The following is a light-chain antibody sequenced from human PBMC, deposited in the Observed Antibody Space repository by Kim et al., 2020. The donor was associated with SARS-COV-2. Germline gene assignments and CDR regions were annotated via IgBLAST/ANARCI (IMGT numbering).Light chain of an antibody. CDR3: QLYDTSRT. V-gene: IGKV3-20*01. CDR2: VAS. Sequence: LSPGESAPLSCRASQSVSSSYLAWYQQKPGQAPRLLIYVASSRATGIPYRFSGSGSGTDFTLTINRLEPEDSAVYYCQLYDTSRTFGQGTKVDIK. CDR1: QSVSSSY. J-gene: IGKJ1*01.